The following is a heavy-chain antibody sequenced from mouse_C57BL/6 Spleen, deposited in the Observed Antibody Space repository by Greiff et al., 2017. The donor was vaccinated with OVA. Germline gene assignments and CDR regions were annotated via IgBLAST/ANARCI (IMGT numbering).Heavy chain of an antibody. J-gene: IGHJ2*01. Sequence: VQLKESGPELVKPGASVKISCKASGYSFTGYYMNWVKQSPEKSLEWIGEINPSTGGTTYNQKFKAKATLTVDKSSSTAYMQLKSLTSEDSAVYYCARRHDSDYWGQGTTLTVSS. CDR3: ARRHDSDY. V-gene: IGHV1-42*01. CDR2: INPSTGGT. CDR1: GYSFTGYY. D-gene: IGHD2-14*01.